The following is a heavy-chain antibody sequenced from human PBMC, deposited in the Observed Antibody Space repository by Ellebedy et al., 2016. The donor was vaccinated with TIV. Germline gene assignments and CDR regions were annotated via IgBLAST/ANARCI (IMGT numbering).Heavy chain of an antibody. V-gene: IGHV3-30*02. J-gene: IGHJ4*02. CDR2: TRYDESRR. CDR1: GFTFSNFG. CDR3: AKKKDYDGNSLDY. Sequence: GESLKISCAASGFTFSNFGMHWVRQAPGKGLEWVAFTRYDESRRYYVESVKGRFTISRDNSKNTLYLQINSLRVEDTAVYYCAKKKDYDGNSLDYWGQGTLVTVSS. D-gene: IGHD4-23*01.